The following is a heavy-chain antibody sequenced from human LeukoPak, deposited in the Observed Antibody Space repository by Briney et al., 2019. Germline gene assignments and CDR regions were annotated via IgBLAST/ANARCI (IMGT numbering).Heavy chain of an antibody. Sequence: SETLSLTCAAYGGSFSNYYWSWIRQPPGKGLEWIGEINHSGSTSYNPSLKSRVTMSVDTSKNQFSLKLSSVTAADTAVYYCARVSGSYYGFDYWGQGTLVTVSS. CDR3: ARVSGSYYGFDY. D-gene: IGHD1-26*01. J-gene: IGHJ4*02. CDR1: GGSFSNYY. CDR2: INHSGST. V-gene: IGHV4-34*01.